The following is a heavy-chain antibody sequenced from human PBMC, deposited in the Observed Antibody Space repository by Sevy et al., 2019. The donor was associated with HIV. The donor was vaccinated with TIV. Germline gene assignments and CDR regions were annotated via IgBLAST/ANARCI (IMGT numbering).Heavy chain of an antibody. CDR2: FDPEDGET. D-gene: IGHD3-22*01. CDR3: ATAREYYEDNSGYLDY. CDR1: GYSLSDIS. Sequence: ASVKVSCKVSGYSLSDISMHWVRQTPGKGFEWMGRFDPEDGETIYAQKFQGRFTMTEDTSTDTAYMELSSLTSEDTAMYYCATAREYYEDNSGYLDYWGQGTLVTVSS. J-gene: IGHJ4*02. V-gene: IGHV1-24*01.